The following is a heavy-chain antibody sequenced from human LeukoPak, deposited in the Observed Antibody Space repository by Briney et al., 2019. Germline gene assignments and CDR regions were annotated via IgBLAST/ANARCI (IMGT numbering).Heavy chain of an antibody. Sequence: SETLSLTCAVYGGSFSGYYWSWIRQPPGKGLEWIGEINHSGRTNYNPSLNSRVTISVDTSKNQFSLKLSSVTAADTAVYYCARGRAALEYWGQETLVTVSS. CDR1: GGSFSGYY. D-gene: IGHD6-6*01. J-gene: IGHJ4*02. V-gene: IGHV4-34*01. CDR3: ARGRAALEY. CDR2: INHSGRT.